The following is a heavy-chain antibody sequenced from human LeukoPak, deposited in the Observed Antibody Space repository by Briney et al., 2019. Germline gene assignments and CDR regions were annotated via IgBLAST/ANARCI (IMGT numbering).Heavy chain of an antibody. CDR3: AKSQTGYSSGWYDY. CDR2: IGYTGDST. CDR1: GFTFSSYA. Sequence: GGSLRLSCAASGFTFSSYAMNWVRQAPGKGLEWVSGIGYTGDSTFYADSVKGRFTVSRDNSKNTLHLQMNSLRAEDTAVYYCAKSQTGYSSGWYDYWGQGTLVTVSS. D-gene: IGHD6-19*01. J-gene: IGHJ4*02. V-gene: IGHV3-23*01.